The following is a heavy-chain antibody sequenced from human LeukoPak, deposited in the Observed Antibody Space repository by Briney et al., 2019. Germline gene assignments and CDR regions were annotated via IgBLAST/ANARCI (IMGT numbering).Heavy chain of an antibody. CDR1: GGSISSSNW. Sequence: PSGTLSLTCAVSGGSISSSNWWSWVRQPPGKGLEWIGEIYHCGSTNYNPSLKSRVTISVDKSKNQFSLKLSSVTAADTAVYYCAGGLIVVVPAAMPACWFDPWGQGTLVTVSS. CDR3: AGGLIVVVPAAMPACWFDP. D-gene: IGHD2-2*01. CDR2: IYHCGST. J-gene: IGHJ5*02. V-gene: IGHV4-4*02.